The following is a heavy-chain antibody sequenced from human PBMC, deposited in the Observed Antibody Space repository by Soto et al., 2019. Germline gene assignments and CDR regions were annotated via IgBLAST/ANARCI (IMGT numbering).Heavy chain of an antibody. CDR1: GGSISSSSYY. V-gene: IGHV4-39*01. CDR3: ARHRTDIVVVPAAYMDV. J-gene: IGHJ6*03. Sequence: ASETLSLTCTVSGGSISSSSYYWGWIRQPPGKGLEWIGSIYYSGSTYFNPSLKSRVTISVDTSKNQFSLKLSSVTAADTAVYYCARHRTDIVVVPAAYMDVWGKGTTVTVSS. D-gene: IGHD2-2*01. CDR2: IYYSGST.